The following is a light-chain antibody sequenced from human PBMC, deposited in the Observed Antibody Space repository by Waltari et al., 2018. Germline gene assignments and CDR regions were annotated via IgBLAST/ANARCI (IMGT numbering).Light chain of an antibody. CDR1: RSDVGGSSL. Sequence: QSALTQPASVSGSPGQSITISCTGSRSDVGGSSLVSWYQQHPGKAPKLMIYAVTKRPSGVSHRFSGSKSGNTASLTISGLQTEDEADYYCCSYAGSTTSSVVFGTGTKVIVL. V-gene: IGLV2-23*02. J-gene: IGLJ1*01. CDR3: CSYAGSTTSSVV. CDR2: AVT.